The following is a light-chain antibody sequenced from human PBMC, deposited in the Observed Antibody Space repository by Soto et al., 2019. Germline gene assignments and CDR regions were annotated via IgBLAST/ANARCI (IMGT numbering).Light chain of an antibody. CDR1: QSVSSNY. CDR3: QHYGRSPPSWT. V-gene: IGKV3-20*01. CDR2: DAS. J-gene: IGKJ1*01. Sequence: EIVLTQSAGTLTLCPGERATLSCRASQSVSSNYLAWYQQKPGQPPRLLISDASSRATGIPDRFSGSGSGTDFTLTISGLEPEDFAVYYCQHYGRSPPSWTFGQGTKVEIK.